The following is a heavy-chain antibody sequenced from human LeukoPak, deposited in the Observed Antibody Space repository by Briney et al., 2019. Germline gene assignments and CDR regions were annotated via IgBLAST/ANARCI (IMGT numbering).Heavy chain of an antibody. V-gene: IGHV4-59*01. J-gene: IGHJ3*02. CDR2: IYYTGSV. CDR1: GGSITGYY. Sequence: KPSETLSLTCTVSGGSITGYYWSWIRQPPGKGLQWIGYIYYTGSVNYNPSRKSRVTISVDTSKNQFSLKLSSVTAADTAVYFGARGGLENGYHSNDAFDIWGQGTLVAVSS. D-gene: IGHD3-22*01. CDR3: ARGGLENGYHSNDAFDI.